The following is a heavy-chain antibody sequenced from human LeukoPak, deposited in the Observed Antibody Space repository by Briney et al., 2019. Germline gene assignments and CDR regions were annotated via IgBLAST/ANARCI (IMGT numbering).Heavy chain of an antibody. Sequence: PSETLSLTCTVSGYSISSGYYWGWIRQPPGKGLEWIGSIYHSGSTYYNPSLKSRVTISVDTSKNQFSLKLSSVTAADTAVYYCARGATMVRGALSAFDIWGQGTMVTVSS. D-gene: IGHD3-10*01. V-gene: IGHV4-38-2*02. CDR1: GYSISSGYY. J-gene: IGHJ3*02. CDR2: IYHSGST. CDR3: ARGATMVRGALSAFDI.